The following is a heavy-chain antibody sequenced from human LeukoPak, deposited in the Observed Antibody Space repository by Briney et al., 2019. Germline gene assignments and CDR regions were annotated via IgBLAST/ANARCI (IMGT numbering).Heavy chain of an antibody. J-gene: IGHJ4*02. Sequence: GGYLRLYCAASGFTFSNYAMSWVRQAPGKGLEWVSAINGSGGSTYYADSVKGRFTITRDNSKNTLYLQMNSLRDEDTAVYYCAKVRYFDWPCFDYWGQGTLVTVSS. CDR1: GFTFSNYA. D-gene: IGHD3-9*01. CDR2: INGSGGST. V-gene: IGHV3-23*01. CDR3: AKVRYFDWPCFDY.